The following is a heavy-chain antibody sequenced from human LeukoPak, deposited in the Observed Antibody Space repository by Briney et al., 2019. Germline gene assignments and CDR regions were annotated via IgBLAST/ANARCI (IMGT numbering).Heavy chain of an antibody. V-gene: IGHV3-53*01. Sequence: PGGSLRLSCAASGFTVSSNYMSWVRQAPGKGLEWVSVIYSGGSTYYADSVKGRFTISRDNSKIALYLLMNSLKTEDTAVYYCLTFGGVITGNWGQGTLVTVSS. CDR3: LTFGGVITGN. CDR2: IYSGGST. J-gene: IGHJ4*02. CDR1: GFTVSSNY. D-gene: IGHD3-16*02.